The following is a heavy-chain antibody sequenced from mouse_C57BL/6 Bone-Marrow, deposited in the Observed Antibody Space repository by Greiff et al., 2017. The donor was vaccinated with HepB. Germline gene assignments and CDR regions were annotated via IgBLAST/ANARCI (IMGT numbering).Heavy chain of an antibody. Sequence: EVMLVESGGGLVQPGESLKLSCESNEYEFPSHDMSWVRKTPEKRLELVAAINSDGGSTYYPDTMERRFIISRDNTKKTLYLQMSSLRSEDTSLYYCARHGDYDGVGAMDYWGQGTSVTVSS. CDR1: EYEFPSHD. J-gene: IGHJ4*01. CDR3: ARHGDYDGVGAMDY. V-gene: IGHV5-2*01. D-gene: IGHD2-4*01. CDR2: INSDGGST.